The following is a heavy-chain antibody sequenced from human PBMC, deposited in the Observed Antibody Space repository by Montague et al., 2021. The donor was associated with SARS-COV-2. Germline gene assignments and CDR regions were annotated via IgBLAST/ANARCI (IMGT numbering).Heavy chain of an antibody. Sequence: SETLSLTCSVSSGSIISSDYYWGWIRQPPGKELEWIGNIYYSGTTYYNPSLQSRGTMSVATSKNHLSLRLSSVTAADTAVYFCARGMSRGVTTPFDYWGQGSQVTVSS. D-gene: IGHD3-10*01. CDR2: IYYSGTT. V-gene: IGHV4-39*02. CDR1: SGSIISSDYY. J-gene: IGHJ4*02. CDR3: ARGMSRGVTTPFDY.